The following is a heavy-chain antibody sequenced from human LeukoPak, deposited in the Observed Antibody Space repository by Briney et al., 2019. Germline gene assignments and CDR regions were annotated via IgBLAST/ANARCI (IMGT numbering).Heavy chain of an antibody. CDR3: ARDGSYGYGIDYYYYGMDV. Sequence: ASVKVSCKASGYTITGYYMHWVRQAPGQGLEWMGRINPNTGDTNSARKFQGRITMTRDTSISTVYMELSRLRSDDTAVYYCARDGSYGYGIDYYYYGMDVWGQGTTVTVSS. CDR1: GYTITGYY. V-gene: IGHV1-2*06. J-gene: IGHJ6*02. D-gene: IGHD5-18*01. CDR2: INPNTGDT.